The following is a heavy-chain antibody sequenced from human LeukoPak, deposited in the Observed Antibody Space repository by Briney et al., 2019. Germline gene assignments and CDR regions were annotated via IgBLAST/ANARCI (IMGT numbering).Heavy chain of an antibody. V-gene: IGHV1-18*01. D-gene: IGHD2-21*02. CDR3: ARANCAGDCYLKH. CDR2: ISVHNGDT. CDR1: GYTFANYA. Sequence: ASVKVSCKTSGYTFANYAITWVRQAPGQGLEYMGWISVHNGDTNDAQMLQGRVTMTTDTSTNTAYMELRGLRSDDTAVYYCARANCAGDCYLKHWGQGTLVTVSS. J-gene: IGHJ4*02.